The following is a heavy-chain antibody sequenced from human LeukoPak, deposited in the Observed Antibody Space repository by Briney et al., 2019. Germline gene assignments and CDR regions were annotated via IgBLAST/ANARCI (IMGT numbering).Heavy chain of an antibody. CDR3: ARGYCTSSSCYNDY. CDR2: IKLDGSEK. Sequence: GGSLRLSCVASGFTFGKYWMSWVRQAPGKGLEWVANIKLDGSEKNYVDSVKGRFTISRDNSKNTLYLQMNSLRAEDTAVYSCARGYCTSSSCYNDYWGQGTLVTVSS. CDR1: GFTFGKYW. D-gene: IGHD2-2*02. J-gene: IGHJ4*02. V-gene: IGHV3-7*01.